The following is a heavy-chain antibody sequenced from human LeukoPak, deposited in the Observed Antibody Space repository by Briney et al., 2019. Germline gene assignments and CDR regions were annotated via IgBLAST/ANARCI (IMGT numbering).Heavy chain of an antibody. CDR1: GFTFSSYS. CDR3: ARDPRSGPSNYYMDV. Sequence: GGSLRLSCAASGFTFSSYSMNWVRQAPGKGLEWVSSISSSSSYIYYADSVKGRFTISRDNAKNSLYLQMNSLRAEDTAVYYCARDPRSGPSNYYMDVWGKGTTVTVSS. V-gene: IGHV3-21*01. J-gene: IGHJ6*03. D-gene: IGHD3-3*01. CDR2: ISSSSSYI.